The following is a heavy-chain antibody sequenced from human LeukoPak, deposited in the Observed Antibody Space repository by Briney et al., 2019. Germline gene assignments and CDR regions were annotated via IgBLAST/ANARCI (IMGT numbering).Heavy chain of an antibody. D-gene: IGHD6-13*01. V-gene: IGHV4-59*08. J-gene: IGHJ4*02. CDR1: GGSISGYY. CDR2: IYYSGST. CDR3: ATLLESSSWHPGDY. Sequence: SETLSLTCTVSGGSISGYYWSWIRQPPGKGLEWIGYIYYSGSTNYNPSLKSRVTISVDTSKNQFSLKLSSVTAADTAVYYCATLLESSSWHPGDYWGQGTLVTVSS.